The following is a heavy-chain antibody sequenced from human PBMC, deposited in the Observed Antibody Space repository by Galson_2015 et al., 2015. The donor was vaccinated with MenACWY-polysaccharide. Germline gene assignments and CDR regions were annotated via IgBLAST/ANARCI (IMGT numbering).Heavy chain of an antibody. D-gene: IGHD2-15*01. CDR1: GSSFSTHW. CDR3: TKAGAKYCRGSSCYFNWFDP. CDR2: INADGRAT. Sequence: CLSLSCAASGSSFSTHWMHCVRHALGHGLVWLSRINADGRATDYADSGRGRFTISRDNAQNTLYLDMNSLRAEDTAVYYCTKAGAKYCRGSSCYFNWFDPWGQGTLVTVSS. J-gene: IGHJ5*02. V-gene: IGHV3-74*01.